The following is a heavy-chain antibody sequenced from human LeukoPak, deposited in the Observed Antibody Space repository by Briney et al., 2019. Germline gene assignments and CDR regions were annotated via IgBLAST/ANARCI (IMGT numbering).Heavy chain of an antibody. CDR2: INIDGRST. D-gene: IGHD2-21*01. CDR1: GFTFSSYW. V-gene: IGHV3-74*01. CDR3: VRDVWGDRDGFFEY. Sequence: GGSLRLSCAASGFTFSSYWMHWVRQAPGKGLRWVSRINIDGRSTSYAPSVTGRFTMSRDNAKNTLYLQMNSLRAEDTAVYYCVRDVWGDRDGFFEYWGQGTLVTVSS. J-gene: IGHJ4*02.